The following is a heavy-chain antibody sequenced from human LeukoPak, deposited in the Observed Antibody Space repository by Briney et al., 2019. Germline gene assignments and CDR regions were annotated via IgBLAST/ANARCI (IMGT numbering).Heavy chain of an antibody. J-gene: IGHJ4*02. CDR1: GGSIGTYY. Sequence: SETLSLTCTVSGGSIGTYYWSWIRQPPGRGLEWIGYVHYSGSTRYSPSLKGRVTISVDTSKNQFSLKSNYVTAADTAVYYCARLTSWFVLDYWGQGTLVTVSS. CDR2: VHYSGST. D-gene: IGHD1-1*01. V-gene: IGHV4-59*01. CDR3: ARLTSWFVLDY.